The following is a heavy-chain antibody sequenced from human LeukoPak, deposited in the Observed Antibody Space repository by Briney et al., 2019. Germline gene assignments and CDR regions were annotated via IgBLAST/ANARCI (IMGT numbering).Heavy chain of an antibody. CDR2: ISWNSGSI. D-gene: IGHD2-2*01. CDR3: AKGRDTIGYCSSTSCYFDY. V-gene: IGHV3-9*03. CDR1: GFTFDDYA. Sequence: PVRSLRLSCAASGFTFDDYAMHWVRQAPGKGLEWVSGISWNSGSIGYADSVKGRFTISRDNAKNSLYLQMNSLRAEDMALYYCAKGRDTIGYCSSTSCYFDYWGQGTLVTVSS. J-gene: IGHJ4*02.